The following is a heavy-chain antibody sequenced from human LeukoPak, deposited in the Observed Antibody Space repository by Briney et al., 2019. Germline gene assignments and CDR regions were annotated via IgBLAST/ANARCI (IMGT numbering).Heavy chain of an antibody. CDR1: GGLISSGSYY. D-gene: IGHD6-19*01. CDR3: ARQFSSGWSNSPFDY. CDR2: IYSSGST. J-gene: IGHJ4*02. Sequence: SETLSLTCTVSGGLISSGSYYWSWIRPPAGQGLEWIGRIYSSGSTNYNPALRSRLTISVDTSKNQFSLKLSSVTAADTAVYYCARQFSSGWSNSPFDYWGQGTLVTVSS. V-gene: IGHV4-61*02.